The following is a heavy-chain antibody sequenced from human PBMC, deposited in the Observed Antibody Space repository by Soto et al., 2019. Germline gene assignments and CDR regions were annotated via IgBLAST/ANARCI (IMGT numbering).Heavy chain of an antibody. CDR2: ITASGLTT. J-gene: IGHJ3*01. V-gene: IGHV3-23*04. Sequence: EVQLVESGGGLVQPGGSLRLSCAASGSTFSTTGMTWVRQAPGKGLKWVSAITASGLTTYHADSVKGRFTISRVQTTNNMVHQKNNLRGEGTTKIYYCAAATPGGSPRTWCQRTIGNVAS. CDR3: CAAATPGGSPRT. CDR1: GSTFSTTG. D-gene: IGHD6-25*01.